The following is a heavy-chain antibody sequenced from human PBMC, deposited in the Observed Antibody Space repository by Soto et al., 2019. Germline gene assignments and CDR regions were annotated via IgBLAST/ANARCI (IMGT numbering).Heavy chain of an antibody. D-gene: IGHD2-2*01. V-gene: IGHV1-69*08. CDR1: GGTFSSYT. CDR2: IIPILGIA. CDR3: AGDGGGVVVPAADWYFDL. J-gene: IGHJ2*01. Sequence: QVQLVQSGAEVKKPGSSVKVSCKASGGTFSSYTISWVRQAPGQGLEWMGRIIPILGIANYAQKFQGRVTITGDKSTSTAYMELSSLRSEDTAVYYCAGDGGGVVVPAADWYFDLWGRGTLVTVSS.